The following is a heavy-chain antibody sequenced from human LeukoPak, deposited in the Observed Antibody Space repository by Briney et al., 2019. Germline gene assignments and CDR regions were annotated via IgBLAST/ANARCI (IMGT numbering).Heavy chain of an antibody. Sequence: TASETLSLTCTVSGGSISSYYWSWIRQPPGKGLEWIGYIYYSGSTNYNPSLKSRVTISVDTSKNQFSLKLSSVTAADTAVYYCARFSVYVRSAFGIWGQGTMVTVSS. V-gene: IGHV4-59*01. D-gene: IGHD2-8*01. CDR2: IYYSGST. CDR3: ARFSVYVRSAFGI. J-gene: IGHJ3*02. CDR1: GGSISSYY.